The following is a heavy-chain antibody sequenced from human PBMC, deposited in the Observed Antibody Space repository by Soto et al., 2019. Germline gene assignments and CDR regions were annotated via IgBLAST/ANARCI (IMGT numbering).Heavy chain of an antibody. CDR3: ARERPHGDRLDP. D-gene: IGHD6-6*01. CDR1: GGSISSGDYY. Sequence: ASETLSLTCTVSGGSISSGDYYWSWIRQPPGKGLEWIGYIYYSGSTYYNPSLKSRVTISVDTSKNQFSLKLSSVTAADTAVYYCARERPHGDRLDPWGQGTLVTVSS. V-gene: IGHV4-30-4*01. CDR2: IYYSGST. J-gene: IGHJ5*02.